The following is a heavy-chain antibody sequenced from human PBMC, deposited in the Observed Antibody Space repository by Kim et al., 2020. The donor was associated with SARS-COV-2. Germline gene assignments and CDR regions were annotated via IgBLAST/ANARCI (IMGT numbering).Heavy chain of an antibody. V-gene: IGHV3-11*01. D-gene: IGHD1-1*01. J-gene: IGHJ6*02. Sequence: GGSLRLSCAASGFTFSDYYMSWIRQAPGKGLEWVSYISSSGSTIYYADSVKGRFTISRDNAKNSLYLQMNSLRAEDTAVYYCARANWTHYYYYGMDVWGQGTTVTVSS. CDR1: GFTFSDYY. CDR2: ISSSGSTI. CDR3: ARANWTHYYYYGMDV.